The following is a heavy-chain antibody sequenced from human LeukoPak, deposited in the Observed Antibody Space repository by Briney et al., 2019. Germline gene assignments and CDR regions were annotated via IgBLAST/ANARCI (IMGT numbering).Heavy chain of an antibody. CDR3: ARFSPRAMGNYLDF. V-gene: IGHV4-34*10. CDR2: SNDSGGT. D-gene: IGHD7-27*01. Sequence: PETLSLTCAVYGGTFSGYYWSWIRQPPGKRREWVGESNDSGGTNYNPSLKSRVILSLDKSANQFSLNLSSVTAADTAVYYCARFSPRAMGNYLDFWGQGTLVTVSS. CDR1: GGTFSGYY. J-gene: IGHJ4*02.